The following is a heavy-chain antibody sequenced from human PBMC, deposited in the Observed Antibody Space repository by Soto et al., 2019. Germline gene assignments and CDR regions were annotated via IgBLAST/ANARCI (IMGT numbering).Heavy chain of an antibody. V-gene: IGHV4-34*01. CDR2: INHSGST. D-gene: IGHD3-10*01. Sequence: SETLSLTCAVYGGSFSGYYWSWIRQPPGKXLEWIGEINHSGSTNYNPSLKSRVTISVDTSKNQFSLKLSSVTAADTAVYYCARNVLLWFGELGYYYYGMDDWGQGTTVTVSS. J-gene: IGHJ6*02. CDR3: ARNVLLWFGELGYYYYGMDD. CDR1: GGSFSGYY.